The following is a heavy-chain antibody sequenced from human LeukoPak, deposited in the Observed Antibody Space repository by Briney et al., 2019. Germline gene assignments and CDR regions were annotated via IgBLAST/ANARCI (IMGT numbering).Heavy chain of an antibody. CDR2: ISSSGSST. D-gene: IGHD3-3*01. CDR3: AKGFSSVDY. Sequence: GGSLRLSCAASGFTFSNYAMTWVRQAPGKGLEWVSAISSSGSSTYYADSVKGRFTVSRDNSKNTLFLQMNSLRAEDTAVYYCAKGFSSVDYWGQGTLVTASS. J-gene: IGHJ4*02. CDR1: GFTFSNYA. V-gene: IGHV3-23*01.